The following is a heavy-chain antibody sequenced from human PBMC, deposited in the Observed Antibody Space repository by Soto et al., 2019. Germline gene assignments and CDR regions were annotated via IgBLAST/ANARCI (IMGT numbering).Heavy chain of an antibody. CDR1: GFIFRNYA. V-gene: IGHV3-23*01. CDR3: AAVMGSDYDYVWGSLTFDD. CDR2: ISGSGVST. J-gene: IGHJ4*02. D-gene: IGHD3-16*01. Sequence: EVQLLESGGGSVQPGGSLRLSCEASGFIFRNYAMAWVRQAPGKGLEWVSHISGSGVSTYFSDSVKGRFTISRDNSNNTLYLQMNSLRAEDTAVYFCAAVMGSDYDYVWGSLTFDDWGQGTLVTVSS.